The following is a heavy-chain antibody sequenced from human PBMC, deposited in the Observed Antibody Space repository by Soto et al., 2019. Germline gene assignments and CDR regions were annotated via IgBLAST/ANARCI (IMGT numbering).Heavy chain of an antibody. CDR3: TTVEMHYYASSCYYYCSWTFDY. V-gene: IGHV3-15*01. J-gene: IGHJ4*02. CDR2: IKSKTDGGTT. CDR1: GFTFSSYE. D-gene: IGHD3-22*01. Sequence: GGSLRLSCAASGFTFSSYEMNWVRQAPGKGLEWVGRIKSKTDGGTTDYAAPGKGRFTISRDDSKNTLYLQMNSLKTEVTALYYCTTVEMHYYASSCYYYCSWTFDYWGQGTLVTVSS.